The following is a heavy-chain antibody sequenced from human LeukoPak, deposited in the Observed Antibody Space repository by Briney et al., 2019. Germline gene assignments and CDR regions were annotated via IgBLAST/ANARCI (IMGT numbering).Heavy chain of an antibody. Sequence: GRSLRLSCAASGFTFSSYAMHWVRQAPGKGLEWVAVISYDGSNKYYADSVKGRFTISRDNSKNTLYLQMNSLRAEDTAVYYCAKDREGLNWFDPGGQGTLVTVSS. J-gene: IGHJ5*02. V-gene: IGHV3-30-3*01. D-gene: IGHD1-26*01. CDR3: AKDREGLNWFDP. CDR1: GFTFSSYA. CDR2: ISYDGSNK.